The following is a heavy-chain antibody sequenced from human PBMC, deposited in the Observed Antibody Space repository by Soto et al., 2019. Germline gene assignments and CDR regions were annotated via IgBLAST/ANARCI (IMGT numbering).Heavy chain of an antibody. CDR1: GGSFSSYP. D-gene: IGHD3-22*01. CDR2: IIPIFGST. Sequence: SVKVSCKASGGSFSSYPFTWVRQAPGQGLEWMGGIIPIFGSTNYAQKFQGRVTITADESTSTAYMELSSLRSGDTAVYFCARAPPYYSDSSGYWFDNWGQGTLVTVSS. J-gene: IGHJ4*02. V-gene: IGHV1-69*13. CDR3: ARAPPYYSDSSGYWFDN.